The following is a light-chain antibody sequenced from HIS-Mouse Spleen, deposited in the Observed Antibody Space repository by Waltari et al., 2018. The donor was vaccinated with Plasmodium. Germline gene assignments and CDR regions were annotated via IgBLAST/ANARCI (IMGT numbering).Light chain of an antibody. V-gene: IGLV2-23*01. Sequence: SALTQPASVSGSPGQSITISCTVPRHYGGSYHLFSCYQQHTGKSPKLMIYEGSQRPSGVSNRFAGSKSGNTASLTISGLQAEDEADYYCCSYAGSSTNWVFGGGTKLTVL. J-gene: IGLJ3*02. CDR1: RHYGGSYHL. CDR2: EGS. CDR3: CSYAGSSTNWV.